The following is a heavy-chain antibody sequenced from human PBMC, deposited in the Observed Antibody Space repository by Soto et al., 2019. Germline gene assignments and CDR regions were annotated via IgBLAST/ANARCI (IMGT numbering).Heavy chain of an antibody. V-gene: IGHV3-23*01. CDR2: VTVTGGST. J-gene: IGHJ5*02. CDR1: AISFNTYG. D-gene: IGHD3-10*01. CDR3: AGQRSPEGWFDP. Sequence: GGSLRLSCAASAISFNTYGVTWVRQAPGKGLEWVSTVTVTGGSTYYADSVKGRFTISRDRSNYTVSLLLNSLRVEDTAIYYRAGQRSPEGWFDPWGQGTLVTVSS.